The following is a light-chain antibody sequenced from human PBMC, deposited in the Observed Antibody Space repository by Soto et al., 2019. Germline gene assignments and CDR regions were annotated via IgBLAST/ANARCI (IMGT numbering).Light chain of an antibody. CDR1: SSDIGVYNY. CDR2: EVN. V-gene: IGLV2-14*01. Sequence: QSALTQPASVSGSPGQSITFSCTGTSSDIGVYNYVSCYQQHPGKAPKLMIYEVNNRPSGVSNRFSGSKSGNTASLTISGLHDEDEADYYCSSYTTSNTYVFGTGTKLTVL. J-gene: IGLJ1*01. CDR3: SSYTTSNTYV.